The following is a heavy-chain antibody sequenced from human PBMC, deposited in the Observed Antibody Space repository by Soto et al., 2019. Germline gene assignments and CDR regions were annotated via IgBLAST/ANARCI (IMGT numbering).Heavy chain of an antibody. D-gene: IGHD4-17*01. CDR1: GVSISSTSDY. CDR2: VFYSGSP. J-gene: IGHJ3*02. Sequence: SETLSLTCTVSGVSISSTSDYWGWIRQPPGKGLEWIGSVFYSGSPYYNPSLKSRVTMSVDTSKNQFSLKLSSVTAADTAMYYCARAYLIYGDYLVDAFDIWGQGTMVTVSS. CDR3: ARAYLIYGDYLVDAFDI. V-gene: IGHV4-39*01.